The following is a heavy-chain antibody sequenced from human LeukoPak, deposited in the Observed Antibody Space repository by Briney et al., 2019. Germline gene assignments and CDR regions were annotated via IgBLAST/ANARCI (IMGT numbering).Heavy chain of an antibody. Sequence: NPSETLSLTCTVSGGSISSSSYYWGWIRQPPGKGLEWIGSIYYSGSTYYNPSLKSRVTISVDTSKNQLSLKLSSVTAADTAVYYCARGVRYDSTWFDPWGQGTLVTVSS. V-gene: IGHV4-39*01. CDR3: ARGVRYDSTWFDP. CDR1: GGSISSSSYY. CDR2: IYYSGST. J-gene: IGHJ5*02. D-gene: IGHD3-22*01.